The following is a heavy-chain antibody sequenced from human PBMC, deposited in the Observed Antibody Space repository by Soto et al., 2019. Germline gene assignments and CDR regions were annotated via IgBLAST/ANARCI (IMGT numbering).Heavy chain of an antibody. Sequence: GGSLRLSCATSGFTFSKAWVGWVRQAPGKGLEWVGRIMSKTDGGTTDYAAPVKGRFTISRDDSKSTLYLQMNSLKTEDTAFYYGTPDSGMSQHSCDYWLQRSMVSVSS. V-gene: IGHV3-15*01. CDR2: IMSKTDGGTT. CDR3: TPDSGMSQHSCDY. J-gene: IGHJ4*02. D-gene: IGHD1-26*01. CDR1: GFTFSKAW.